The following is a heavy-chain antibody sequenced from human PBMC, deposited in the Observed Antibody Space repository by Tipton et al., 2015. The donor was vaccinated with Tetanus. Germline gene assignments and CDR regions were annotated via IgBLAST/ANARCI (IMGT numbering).Heavy chain of an antibody. J-gene: IGHJ2*01. Sequence: TLSLTCIVSGGSMSGSGHYGAWVRQSPGKGLEWIGSINHSGSTTYSPSFKSRVTISVDTPKNQFSLKLTSLTVADTAVYYCARGGSYSYGPRGFDLWGRGTLVTVSS. CDR1: GGSMSGSGHY. D-gene: IGHD5-18*01. CDR3: ARGGSYSYGPRGFDL. CDR2: INHSGST. V-gene: IGHV4-39*07.